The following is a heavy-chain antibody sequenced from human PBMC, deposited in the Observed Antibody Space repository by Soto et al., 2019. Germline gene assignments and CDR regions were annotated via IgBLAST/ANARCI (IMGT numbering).Heavy chain of an antibody. D-gene: IGHD3-9*01. Sequence: GSLRLSCAASGLTFYNYDMTWVRQAPGKGLEWVADIKQDGSDTYYAGSVKGRFTVSRDTSKNQFSLKLSSVTAADTAVYYCARATTYYDILTGPSPFFDYWGQGTLVTVSS. CDR2: IKQDGSDT. CDR3: ARATTYYDILTGPSPFFDY. CDR1: GLTFYNYD. J-gene: IGHJ4*02. V-gene: IGHV3-7*03.